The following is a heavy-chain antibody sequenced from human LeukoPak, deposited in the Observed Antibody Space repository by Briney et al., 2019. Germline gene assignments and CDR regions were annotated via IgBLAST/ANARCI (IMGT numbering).Heavy chain of an antibody. D-gene: IGHD4-17*01. Sequence: GGSLRLSCAASGFTFSSYGMSWVRQAPGKGLEWVSAISGSGGSTYYADSVKGRFTISRDNSKKTLYLQMNSLRAEDTAVYYCAKDSGSGDYFSYYFDYWGQGTLVTVSS. V-gene: IGHV3-23*01. CDR2: ISGSGGST. CDR1: GFTFSSYG. CDR3: AKDSGSGDYFSYYFDY. J-gene: IGHJ4*02.